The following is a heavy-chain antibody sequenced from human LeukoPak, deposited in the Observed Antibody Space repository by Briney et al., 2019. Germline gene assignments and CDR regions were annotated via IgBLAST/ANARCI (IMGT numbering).Heavy chain of an antibody. CDR1: GYSFTDYY. J-gene: IGHJ3*02. CDR3: ASPVEMATSDAFDI. Sequence: GASVKVSCKASGYSFTDYYMHWVRQAPGQGLEWMGGIIPIFGTANYAQKFQGRVTITTDESTSTAYMELSSLRSEDTAVYYCASPVEMATSDAFDIWGQGTMVTVSS. CDR2: IIPIFGTA. D-gene: IGHD5-24*01. V-gene: IGHV1-69*05.